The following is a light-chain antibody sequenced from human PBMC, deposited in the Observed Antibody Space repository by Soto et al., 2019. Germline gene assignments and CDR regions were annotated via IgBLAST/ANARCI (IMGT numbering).Light chain of an antibody. J-gene: IGLJ1*01. CDR1: SSDIGYYNY. Sequence: QSVLTQPASVSGSPGQSITISCTGTSSDIGYYNYVSWFQQHPGKAPKLIISQVTNRPSGISTRFSGSKSGNTASLTISGLQYEDEALYHCSSNKIGSTYVFGTGTKVAVL. CDR2: QVT. CDR3: SSNKIGSTYV. V-gene: IGLV2-14*01.